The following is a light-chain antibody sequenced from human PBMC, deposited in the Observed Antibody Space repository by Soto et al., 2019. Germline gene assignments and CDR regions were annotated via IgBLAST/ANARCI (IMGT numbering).Light chain of an antibody. V-gene: IGLV3-21*04. J-gene: IGLJ1*01. Sequence: SCELTQPPSVSVAPGKTARITCGGNNIGSKSVHWYQQKPGQAPVLVIYYDSDRPSRIPERVSGSNSGNTATLTISRVEAGDEADYYCQVWDSSSDPRGVFGTGTKVTVL. CDR1: NIGSKS. CDR2: YDS. CDR3: QVWDSSSDPRGV.